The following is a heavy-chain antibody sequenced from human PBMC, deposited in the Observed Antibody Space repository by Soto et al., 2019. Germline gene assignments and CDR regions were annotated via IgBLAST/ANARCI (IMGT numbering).Heavy chain of an antibody. J-gene: IGHJ5*02. CDR2: IIPIFGTA. Sequence: SVKVSCKASGGTFSSYAISWVRQAPGQGLEWMGGIIPIFGTANYAQKFQGRVTITADESTSTAYMELSSLRSEDTAVYYCARGYCSSTSCRNWFDPWGQGTLVTVSS. D-gene: IGHD2-2*01. CDR1: GGTFSSYA. V-gene: IGHV1-69*13. CDR3: ARGYCSSTSCRNWFDP.